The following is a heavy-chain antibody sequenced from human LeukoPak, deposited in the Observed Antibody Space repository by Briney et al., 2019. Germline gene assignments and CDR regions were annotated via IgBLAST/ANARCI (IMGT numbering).Heavy chain of an antibody. V-gene: IGHV3-23*01. J-gene: IGHJ4*02. CDR3: ANQPHRKTAARGN. CDR1: GFTFSSYA. D-gene: IGHD6-6*01. CDR2: ISGSGGST. Sequence: GGSLRRYCAASGFTFSSYAMSWVRQAPGKGLEWVSAISGSGGSTYYADSVKGRFTISRDNPKNTLYLQMNSLRAEDTAVYYCANQPHRKTAARGNWGQGTLVTVSS.